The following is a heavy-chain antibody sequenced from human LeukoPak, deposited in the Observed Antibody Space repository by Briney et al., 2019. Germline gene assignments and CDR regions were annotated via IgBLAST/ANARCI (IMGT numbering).Heavy chain of an antibody. CDR1: GFTFIDYG. V-gene: IGHV3-30*18. D-gene: IGHD3-10*01. CDR2: ISYDGGNK. Sequence: GGSLRLSCAASGFTFIDYGMHWVRQAPGKGLEWVALISYDGGNKFYADSVRDRFTISRDNSKNTLFLQMNSLRIEDTAVYYCAKVFEVRGARRPKDYWGQGTLVIVSS. CDR3: AKVFEVRGARRPKDY. J-gene: IGHJ4*02.